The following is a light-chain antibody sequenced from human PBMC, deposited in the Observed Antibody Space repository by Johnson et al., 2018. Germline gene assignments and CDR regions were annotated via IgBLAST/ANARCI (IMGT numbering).Light chain of an antibody. J-gene: IGLJ1*01. V-gene: IGLV1-51*01. Sequence: QSLLTQPPSVSAAPGQKVTISCSGSSSNIGNNYVSWYQQLPGRAPKLLIYDNNKRPSGIPDRFSGSKSGTSATLGITGLQTGDEADYYCGTWDSSLSAGNVFGTGTKVTVL. CDR2: DNN. CDR3: GTWDSSLSAGNV. CDR1: SSNIGNNY.